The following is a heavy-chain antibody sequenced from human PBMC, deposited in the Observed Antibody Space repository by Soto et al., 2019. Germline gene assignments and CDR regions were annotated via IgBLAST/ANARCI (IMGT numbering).Heavy chain of an antibody. CDR1: GFTFDDYA. V-gene: IGHV3-9*01. D-gene: IGHD3-16*01. CDR2: IRWNSGSI. CDR3: AKDMGY. J-gene: IGHJ4*02. Sequence: EVQLVESGGGLVQPGRSLRLSCAASGFTFDDYAMHWVRKAPGKGLEWVSGIRWNSGSIGNADSVKGRFTISRDNAKNSLYLQMNSLRAEDTALYYCAKDMGYGGQGTLVTVSS.